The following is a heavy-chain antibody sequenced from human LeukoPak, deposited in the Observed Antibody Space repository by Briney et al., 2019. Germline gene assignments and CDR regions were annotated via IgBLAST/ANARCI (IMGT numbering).Heavy chain of an antibody. D-gene: IGHD2-2*01. CDR3: ARYHCGSTYCPGVDF. CDR1: AGSINSGGYL. V-gene: IGHV4-31*03. J-gene: IGHJ4*02. Sequence: SETLPLTCTVSAGSINSGGYLWTWVRQHPGEGLEWIGYIWNSGNSYYNPSLSSRVIISADSSKSTFSLKLSSVTAADTAVYYCARYHCGSTYCPGVDFYGQGTLVTVSS. CDR2: IWNSGNS.